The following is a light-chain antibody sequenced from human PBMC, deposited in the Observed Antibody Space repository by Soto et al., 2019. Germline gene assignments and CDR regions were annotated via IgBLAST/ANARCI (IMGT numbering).Light chain of an antibody. CDR1: RSVSNW. J-gene: IGKJ1*01. Sequence: DIQMTQSPSTLSASVGDRVTITCRASRSVSNWLAWYQQKPGQAPKLLIYKASSLESGVPSRFSGSGSGTEFTLTISSLQPDDRAIYYCQQYKTDSWTFGQGTKVEIK. CDR2: KAS. V-gene: IGKV1-5*03. CDR3: QQYKTDSWT.